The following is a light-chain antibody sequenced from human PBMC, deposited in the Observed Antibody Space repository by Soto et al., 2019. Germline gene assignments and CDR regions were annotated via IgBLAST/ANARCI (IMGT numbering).Light chain of an antibody. Sequence: EIVLTQSPATLSLSPRERATLSCRTSQSVSNYLAWYQQKPGQAPRLLIYDASNRATDIPARFSGSGSGTDFTLTISSLEPEDFAVYYCQQRSNWPPFTFGQGTRLENK. V-gene: IGKV3-11*01. CDR3: QQRSNWPPFT. J-gene: IGKJ5*01. CDR2: DAS. CDR1: QSVSNY.